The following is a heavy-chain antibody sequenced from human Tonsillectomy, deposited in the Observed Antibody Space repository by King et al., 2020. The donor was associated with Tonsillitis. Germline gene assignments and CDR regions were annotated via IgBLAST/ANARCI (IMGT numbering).Heavy chain of an antibody. CDR3: ARRGGSYGN. D-gene: IGHD1-26*01. CDR2: FYCRGST. Sequence: QLQESGPRLVKPSETLSLSCTVSGGSISITNSYWGWIGQPPGKGLEWIGCFYCRGSTYYNPSLKSRVPISVDTSKNQFSLKLTSVTAADTAVYYCARRGGSYGNWGQGNLVTVSS. CDR1: GGSISITNSY. J-gene: IGHJ4*02. V-gene: IGHV4-39*07.